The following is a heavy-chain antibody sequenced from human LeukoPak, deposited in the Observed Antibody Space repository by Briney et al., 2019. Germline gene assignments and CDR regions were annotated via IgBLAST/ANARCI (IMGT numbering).Heavy chain of an antibody. Sequence: GGSLRLSCAASGFTFSTYSMSWVRQAPGKGLEWVSYISSISSSIYYADSVKGRFTISRDNAKNSLYLQMNSLRAEDTAVYYCARDYYDILTGYSAEFDYWGQGTLVTVSS. V-gene: IGHV3-48*01. CDR3: ARDYYDILTGYSAEFDY. CDR2: ISSISSSI. D-gene: IGHD3-9*01. CDR1: GFTFSTYS. J-gene: IGHJ4*02.